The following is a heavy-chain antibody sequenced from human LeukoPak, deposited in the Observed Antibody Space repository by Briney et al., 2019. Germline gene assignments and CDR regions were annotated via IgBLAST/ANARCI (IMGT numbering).Heavy chain of an antibody. Sequence: GGSLRLSCAASGITFNTSAMSWVRQSPGKGLEWLSAISWSGGSTYYADSVKGRFTISRDNSKNKLHLQMNSLRVEDTAVYYCAKLLRGTVVPYYDYWGQGTLVTVSS. CDR3: AKLLRGTVVPYYDY. V-gene: IGHV3-23*01. J-gene: IGHJ4*02. CDR2: ISWSGGST. CDR1: GITFNTSA. D-gene: IGHD3-10*01.